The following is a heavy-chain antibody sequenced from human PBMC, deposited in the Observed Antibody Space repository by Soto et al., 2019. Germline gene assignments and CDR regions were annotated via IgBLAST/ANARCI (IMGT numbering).Heavy chain of an antibody. CDR3: ARDMGGSYQAKEEDY. Sequence: QVQLVESGGGVVQPGRSLRLSCAASGFTFSSYGMHWVRQAPGKGLEWVAVIWYDGSNKYYADSVKGRFTISRDNYKNTLDLQMNSLRAADTAVYYCARDMGGSYQAKEEDYWGQGTLVTVSS. V-gene: IGHV3-33*01. J-gene: IGHJ4*02. CDR2: IWYDGSNK. CDR1: GFTFSSYG. D-gene: IGHD1-26*01.